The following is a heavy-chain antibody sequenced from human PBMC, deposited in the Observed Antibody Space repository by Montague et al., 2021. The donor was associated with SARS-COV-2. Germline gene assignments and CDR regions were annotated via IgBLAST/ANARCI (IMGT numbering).Heavy chain of an antibody. CDR2: TYYRSKWYY. CDR1: GDSVSRLTAA. D-gene: IGHD6-13*01. V-gene: IGHV6-1*01. Sequence: CAISGDSVSRLTAAWNWITQSLSRGLERLGRTYYRSKWYYDYAVSVKSRMTISPDTSKNQFSLQLSSVTPEDRAVYYCARDPRYSLSWSFDYWGQGTLVTVSS. J-gene: IGHJ4*02. CDR3: ARDPRYSLSWSFDY.